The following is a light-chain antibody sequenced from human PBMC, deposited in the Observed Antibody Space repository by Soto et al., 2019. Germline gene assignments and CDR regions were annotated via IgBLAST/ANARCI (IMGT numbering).Light chain of an antibody. CDR1: QSIDSW. CDR3: QHYNSYSRT. V-gene: IGKV1-5*03. J-gene: IGKJ1*01. CDR2: KAS. Sequence: DIQMTQSPSTRSASIGDRVTITCRASQSIDSWLAWYQQKPGKGPKLLIYKASSLQTGVPSRFSGSGSGTEFTLTISSLQADDFATYYCQHYNSYSRTFGQGTKVEVK.